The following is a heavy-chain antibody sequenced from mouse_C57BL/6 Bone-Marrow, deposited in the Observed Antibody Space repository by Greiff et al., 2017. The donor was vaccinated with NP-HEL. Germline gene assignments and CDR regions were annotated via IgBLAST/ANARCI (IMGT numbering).Heavy chain of an antibody. CDR2: IHPNSGST. V-gene: IGHV1-64*01. J-gene: IGHJ2*01. Sequence: QVQLQQPGAELVKPGASVKLSCKASGYTFTSYWMHWVKQRPGQGLEWIGMIHPNSGSTNYNEKFKSKATLTVDKSSSTAYMQRSSLTSEDSAVYYCARNGYYGSFDYWGQGTTLTVSS. D-gene: IGHD1-1*01. CDR3: ARNGYYGSFDY. CDR1: GYTFTSYW.